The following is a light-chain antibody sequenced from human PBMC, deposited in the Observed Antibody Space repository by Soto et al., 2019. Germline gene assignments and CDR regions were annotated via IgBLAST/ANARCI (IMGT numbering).Light chain of an antibody. CDR1: QTITTR. CDR2: DVF. V-gene: IGKV1-5*01. J-gene: IGKJ1*01. CDR3: HQYNTFWT. Sequence: DIQMTQSPSTLSASVGDRVTLTCRASQTITTRLAWYQQKPGKAPKLLIYDVFTLASGVPSRFSGRGSGTQFTLTIGRLQPDDVATYYRHQYNTFWTFGQGTKVDIK.